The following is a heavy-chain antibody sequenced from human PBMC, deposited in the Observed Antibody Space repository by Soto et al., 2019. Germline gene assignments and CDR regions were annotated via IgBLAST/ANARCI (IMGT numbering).Heavy chain of an antibody. CDR3: ARDRVAARRRPHYYCYGMDV. CDR1: GYTFTGYY. V-gene: IGHV1-2*04. CDR2: INPNSGGT. Sequence: QVQLVQSGAEVKKPGASVKVSCKASGYTFTGYYMHWVRQAPGQGLEWMGWINPNSGGTNYAQKFQGWVTMTRDTSISTAYMELSRLRSDDTAVYYCARDRVAARRRPHYYCYGMDVWGQGTTVTVSS. J-gene: IGHJ6*02. D-gene: IGHD6-6*01.